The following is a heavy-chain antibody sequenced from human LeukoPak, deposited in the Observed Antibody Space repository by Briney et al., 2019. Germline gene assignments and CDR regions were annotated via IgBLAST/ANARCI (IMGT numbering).Heavy chain of an antibody. CDR3: ARGRNIEITTMSGGSGY. CDR2: LNPNSGDT. CDR1: GYNFTDYY. J-gene: IGHJ4*02. Sequence: ASVKVSCKASGYNFTDYYMHWLRQAPGQGLEWMGWLNPNSGDTNYAQKFQGRVSMTRDTSISTAYMDLSDLRSDDTTGYYYARGRNIEITTMSGGSGYWGQGTLVTVSS. V-gene: IGHV1-2*02. D-gene: IGHD5-24*01.